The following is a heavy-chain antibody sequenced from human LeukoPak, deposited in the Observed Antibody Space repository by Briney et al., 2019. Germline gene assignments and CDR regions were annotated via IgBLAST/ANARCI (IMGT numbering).Heavy chain of an antibody. CDR1: GFTFSTYW. CDR3: ARPISSGSIDY. J-gene: IGHJ4*02. D-gene: IGHD6-19*01. V-gene: IGHV3-74*03. Sequence: PGGSLRLSCAAPGFTFSTYWMHWVRQGPGKGLLWVSRITTDGSSTKYADSVKGRFTISRDNAKNTLYLQMNSLRAEDTAVYYCARPISSGSIDYWGQGTLVIVSS. CDR2: ITTDGSST.